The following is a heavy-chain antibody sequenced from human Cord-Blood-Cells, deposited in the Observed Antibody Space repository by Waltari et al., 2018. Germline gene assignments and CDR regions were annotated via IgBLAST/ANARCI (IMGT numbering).Heavy chain of an antibody. CDR2: INHSGST. CDR3: ARGYSSSWYKAFDI. J-gene: IGHJ3*02. V-gene: IGHV4-34*01. CDR1: GGSFSGYY. D-gene: IGHD6-13*01. Sequence: QVQLQQWGAGLLNPSETLSLTCAVYGGSFSGYYWSWIRQPPGKGLEWIGEINHSGSTNYNPSLKSRVTISVDTSKNQFSLKLSSVTAADTAVYYCARGYSSSWYKAFDIWGQGTMVTVSS.